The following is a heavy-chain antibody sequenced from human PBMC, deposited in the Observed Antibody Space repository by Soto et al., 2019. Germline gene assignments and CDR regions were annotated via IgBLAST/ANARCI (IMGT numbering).Heavy chain of an antibody. D-gene: IGHD5-18*01. CDR1: GFTFSSQW. CDR2: ILNDGTTT. J-gene: IGHJ4*02. CDR3: ATWRGGYTYGLDH. Sequence: GGSLRLSCTAPGFTFSSQWLHWVRQAPGKGLMWISRILNDGTTTNYADSVKGRFTVSRDNAKKTMSLQMNNLGAEDTAVYYCATWRGGYTYGLDHWGQGTPVTVSS. V-gene: IGHV3-74*01.